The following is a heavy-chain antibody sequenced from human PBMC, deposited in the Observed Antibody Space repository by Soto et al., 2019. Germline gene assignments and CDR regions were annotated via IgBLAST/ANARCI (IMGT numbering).Heavy chain of an antibody. D-gene: IGHD3-10*01. CDR1: GGSFSGYY. CDR3: ARVRYYGSGMVEY. CDR2: INHSGST. Sequence: SETLSLTCAVYGGSFSGYYWSLIRQPPGKGLEWIGEINHSGSTNYNPSLKSRVTISVDTSKNKFSLKLSSVTAADTAVYYCARVRYYGSGMVEYWGQGTLVTVSS. J-gene: IGHJ4*02. V-gene: IGHV4-34*01.